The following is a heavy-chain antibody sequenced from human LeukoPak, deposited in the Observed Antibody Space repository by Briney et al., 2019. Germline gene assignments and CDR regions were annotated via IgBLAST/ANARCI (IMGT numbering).Heavy chain of an antibody. Sequence: GGSLRLSCAGSGFSFSSHGMNWVRQAPGKGLEWVSGISPSGDITYYTDSVRGRFTISRDNFKNTLYLQMNSLRAEDTAVYYCAAISSYYYMDVWGKGTTVTISS. CDR1: GFSFSSHG. CDR2: ISPSGDIT. J-gene: IGHJ6*03. D-gene: IGHD2-21*01. CDR3: AAISSYYYMDV. V-gene: IGHV3-23*01.